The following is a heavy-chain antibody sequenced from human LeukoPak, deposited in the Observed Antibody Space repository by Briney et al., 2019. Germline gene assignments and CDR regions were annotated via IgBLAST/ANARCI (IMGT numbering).Heavy chain of an antibody. CDR2: IYYSGST. V-gene: IGHV4-59*01. D-gene: IGHD5-12*01. CDR1: GGSISSYY. CDR3: ARQYSGYEDFDY. J-gene: IGHJ4*02. Sequence: SETLSLTCTVSGGSISSYYWSWIRQPPGKGLEWIGYIYYSGSTNYNPSLKSRVTISVDTSKNQFSLKLSSVTAAGTAVYYCARQYSGYEDFDYWGQGTLVTVSS.